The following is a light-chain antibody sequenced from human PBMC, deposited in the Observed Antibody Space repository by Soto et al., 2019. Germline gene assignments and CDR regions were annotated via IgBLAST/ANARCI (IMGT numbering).Light chain of an antibody. CDR2: KAS. Sequence: DIQMTQSPSTLSASVEDRVTFICRASQSIGYWLAWYQQKPGKAPKVLIHKASSLASGIPSRFSGSGSVTQFTLTISSLQPDDFATDYCQQYNSYFYSFGQGTELEI. V-gene: IGKV1-5*03. CDR1: QSIGYW. J-gene: IGKJ2*01. CDR3: QQYNSYFYS.